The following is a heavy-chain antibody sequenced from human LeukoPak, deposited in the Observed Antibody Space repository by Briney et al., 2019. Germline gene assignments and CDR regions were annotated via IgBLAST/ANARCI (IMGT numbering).Heavy chain of an antibody. D-gene: IGHD6-13*01. CDR1: GYTFTSYD. V-gene: IGHV1-8*03. Sequence: GASVKVSCKASGYTFTSYDINWVRQATGQGLEWMGWMNPNSGNTGYAQKFQGRVTITRNTSISTAYMELSSLRSEDTAVYYCARGGYSSSWYASDRGWFDPWGQGTLVTVSS. CDR2: MNPNSGNT. CDR3: ARGGYSSSWYASDRGWFDP. J-gene: IGHJ5*02.